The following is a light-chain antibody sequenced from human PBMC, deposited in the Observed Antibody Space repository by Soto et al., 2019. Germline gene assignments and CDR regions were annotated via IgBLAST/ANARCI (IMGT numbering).Light chain of an antibody. CDR1: SSDVGSHNF. Sequence: QSALTQPASVSGSPGQSITISCTGTSSDVGSHNFVSWYQQHPGKAPELMIYEVSKRPSEVSNRFSGSKSGNTASLTISGLQAEDEADYYCYSYVGSISFGGGTKVTVL. CDR2: EVS. V-gene: IGLV2-23*02. J-gene: IGLJ2*01. CDR3: YSYVGSIS.